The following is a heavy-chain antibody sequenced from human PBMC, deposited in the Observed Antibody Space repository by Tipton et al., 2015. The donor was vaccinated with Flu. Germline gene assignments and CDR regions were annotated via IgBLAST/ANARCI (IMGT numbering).Heavy chain of an antibody. D-gene: IGHD3-16*01. V-gene: IGHV3-7*01. CDR3: ARFAGGP. Sequence: LSLTCAASGFPFSEFWMHWVRQALGKGLEWVAHINQDGSEEAYVESVKGRFTISRDNARNSLYLQMNSLRGEDTAIYHCARFAGGPWGQGTLVTVSS. J-gene: IGHJ5*02. CDR1: GFPFSEFW. CDR2: INQDGSEE.